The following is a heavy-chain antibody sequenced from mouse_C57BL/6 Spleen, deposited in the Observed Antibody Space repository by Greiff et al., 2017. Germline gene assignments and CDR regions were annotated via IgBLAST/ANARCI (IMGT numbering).Heavy chain of an antibody. V-gene: IGHV1-4*01. J-gene: IGHJ3*01. D-gene: IGHD1-1*01. Sequence: VQLQQSGAELARPGASVKMSCKASGYTFTSYTMHWVKQRPGQGLEWIGYINPSSGYTKYNQKFKDKATLTADKSSSTAYMQLSSLTSEDSAVYYCARLNEGTVCAYWGQGTLVTVSA. CDR2: INPSSGYT. CDR3: ARLNEGTVCAY. CDR1: GYTFTSYT.